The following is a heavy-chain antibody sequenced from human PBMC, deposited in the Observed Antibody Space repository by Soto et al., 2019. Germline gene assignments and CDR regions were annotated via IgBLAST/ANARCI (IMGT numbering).Heavy chain of an antibody. D-gene: IGHD2-15*01. CDR1: GCTSSNFW. CDR3: VGDPAAIGRYCSGDHCLPPF. CDR2: TNGVGSER. Sequence: VSLRVCCAASGCTSSNFWRGWTRQAPGKGLEWVANTNGVGSERHYLDSVRGRFTISRDNARNSLYLQMDSLGAEDTAVYYCVGDPAAIGRYCSGDHCLPPFGGQGTPVTVSS. J-gene: IGHJ4*02. V-gene: IGHV3-7*01.